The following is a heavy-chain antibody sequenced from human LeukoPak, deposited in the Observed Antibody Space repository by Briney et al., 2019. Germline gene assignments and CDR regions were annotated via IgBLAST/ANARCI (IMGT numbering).Heavy chain of an antibody. CDR1: GFTFSSYG. D-gene: IGHD5-18*01. CDR2: ISYDGSNK. J-gene: IGHJ4*02. V-gene: IGHV3-30*18. CDR3: AKDKGLGYSYGSDY. Sequence: GGSLRLSCAASGFTFSSYGMHWVRQAPGKGLEWVAVISYDGSNKDYADSVKGRFTISRDNSKNTLYLQMNSLRAEDTAVYYCAKDKGLGYSYGSDYWGQGTLVTVSS.